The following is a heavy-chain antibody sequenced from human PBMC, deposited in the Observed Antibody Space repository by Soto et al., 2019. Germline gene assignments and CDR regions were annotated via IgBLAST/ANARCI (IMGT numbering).Heavy chain of an antibody. CDR2: IDPSDSYT. V-gene: IGHV5-10-1*01. CDR3: ASSIPLLLWFGELSSPNPGYYGMDV. J-gene: IGHJ6*02. CDR1: GYSFTSYW. D-gene: IGHD3-10*01. Sequence: PGESLKISCKVSGYSFTSYWISCVRQMPGKGLEWMGRIDPSDSYTNYSPSFQGHVTISADKSISTAYLQWSSLKASDTAMYYCASSIPLLLWFGELSSPNPGYYGMDVWGQGTTVTVSS.